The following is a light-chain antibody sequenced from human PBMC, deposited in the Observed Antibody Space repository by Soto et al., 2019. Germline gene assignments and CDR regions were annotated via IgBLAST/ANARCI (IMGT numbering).Light chain of an antibody. V-gene: IGKV1-27*01. CDR3: QNYYNAPET. Sequence: DIPMTQSPSSLSASVGDRVTITCRASQGISSYLAWYQQRPGKVPKVLIYAASTLHSGVPSRFSGSGSGTDFTLTISNVQPEGVATYYCQNYYNAPETFGQGTKVEIK. J-gene: IGKJ1*01. CDR1: QGISSY. CDR2: AAS.